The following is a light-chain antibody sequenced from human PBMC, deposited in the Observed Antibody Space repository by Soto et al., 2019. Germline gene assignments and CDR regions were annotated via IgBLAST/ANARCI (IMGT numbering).Light chain of an antibody. Sequence: EIVLTQSPGTLSLSPGERATLSCRASRSVGNNYLAWYQQRPGQAPNLLIYDASSRATGIPDRFSGSGSGTDFTLTITRLEPEDSAIYYCQQYAYSPLNFGGGTKVEIK. CDR2: DAS. V-gene: IGKV3-20*01. CDR1: RSVGNNY. CDR3: QQYAYSPLN. J-gene: IGKJ4*01.